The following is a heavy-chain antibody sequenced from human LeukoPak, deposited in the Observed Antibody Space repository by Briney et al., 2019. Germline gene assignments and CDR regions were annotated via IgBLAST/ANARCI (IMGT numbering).Heavy chain of an antibody. CDR1: GGTFSSYA. CDR2: IIPIFGTT. D-gene: IGHD6-13*01. V-gene: IGHV1-69*06. CDR3: ARVVGLTGYSSSWYSGYYYYMDV. Sequence: SVKVSCKASGGTFSSYAISWVRQAPGQGLEWMGGIIPIFGTTNYAQKFQDRVTITADKYTSTAYMELSSLRSEDTAVYYCARVVGLTGYSSSWYSGYYYYMDVWGKGTTVTVSS. J-gene: IGHJ6*03.